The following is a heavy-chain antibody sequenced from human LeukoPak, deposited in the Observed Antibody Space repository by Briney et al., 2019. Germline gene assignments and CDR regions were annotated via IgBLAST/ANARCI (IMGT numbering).Heavy chain of an antibody. Sequence: PGGSLRLSCAASGFTFSSYAMHWVRQAPGKGLEWVAVISYDGSNKYYADSVKGRFTISRDNSKNTLYLQMNSLRAEDTAVYYCARPDNYYDSSGYIQGGDYWGQGTLVTVSS. V-gene: IGHV3-30-3*01. CDR2: ISYDGSNK. J-gene: IGHJ4*02. CDR3: ARPDNYYDSSGYIQGGDY. CDR1: GFTFSSYA. D-gene: IGHD3-22*01.